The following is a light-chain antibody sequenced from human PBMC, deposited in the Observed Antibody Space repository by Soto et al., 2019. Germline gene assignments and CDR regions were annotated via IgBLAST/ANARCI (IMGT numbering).Light chain of an antibody. J-gene: IGKJ2*01. Sequence: EIVMTQTPPSPPVTLGQPASISCRSSRSLVHSDGNTYLSWLHQRPGQPPRLLIYRVSIRFSGVPDRFSGSGAGTDFTLKIARVEAEDVGVYYCMQATQIPHTFGQGTKLEI. CDR2: RVS. CDR3: MQATQIPHT. CDR1: RSLVHSDGNTY. V-gene: IGKV2-24*01.